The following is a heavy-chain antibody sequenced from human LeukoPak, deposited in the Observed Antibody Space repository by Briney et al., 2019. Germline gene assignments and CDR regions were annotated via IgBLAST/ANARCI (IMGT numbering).Heavy chain of an antibody. CDR2: ISYDGSNK. Sequence: PGGALRLSCAASGFTFSSYGMHWVRQAPGKGLEWVAVISYDGSNKYYADSVKGRFTISRDNSKNTLYLQMNSLRAEDTAVYYCAKDRQQLVSANWFDPWGQGTLVTVSS. J-gene: IGHJ5*02. D-gene: IGHD6-13*01. CDR1: GFTFSSYG. V-gene: IGHV3-30*18. CDR3: AKDRQQLVSANWFDP.